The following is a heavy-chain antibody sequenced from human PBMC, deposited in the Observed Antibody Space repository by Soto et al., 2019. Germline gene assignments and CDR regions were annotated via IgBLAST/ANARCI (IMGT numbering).Heavy chain of an antibody. V-gene: IGHV2-5*01. CDR1: GFSLNIAGAR. CDR2: ISWNDDN. D-gene: IGHD3-10*01. J-gene: IGHJ4*02. Sequence: SGPTQANPTRPLTLTCTFSGFSLNIAGARMGWIRQRPGKLLECLALISWNDDNDDSPSLKSRLDITKDTSKHQVILTTADMDAVDTATYFCRRSYYSKVPPEFWGQGIRVTVSS. CDR3: RRSYYSKVPPEF.